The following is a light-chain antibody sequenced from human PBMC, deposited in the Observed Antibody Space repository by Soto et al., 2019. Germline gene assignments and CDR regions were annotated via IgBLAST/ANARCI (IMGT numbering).Light chain of an antibody. CDR2: YAS. V-gene: IGKV3-15*01. Sequence: MVVTPSPGPPSVSPGARGTLPFRARPSGYGHLARYPQKPGPAPRLLIYYASTRATGIPARFSGSGSGTEFTLTISGLQAEDVAVYYCHQYNNWPVTVGQGTRLEIK. J-gene: IGKJ5*01. CDR1: PSGYGH. CDR3: HQYNNWPVT.